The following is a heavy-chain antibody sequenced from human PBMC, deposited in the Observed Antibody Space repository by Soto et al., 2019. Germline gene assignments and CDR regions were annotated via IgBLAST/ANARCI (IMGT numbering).Heavy chain of an antibody. V-gene: IGHV1-2*02. J-gene: IGHJ4*02. CDR2: INPNSAGT. CDR3: ARPPPTRYCSSTSCYPPPLGY. D-gene: IGHD2-2*01. CDR1: GYTFTGYY. Sequence: ASVKVSCKASGYTFTGYYMHWVRQAPGQGLEWMGWINPNSAGTNYAQKFQGRVTMTRDTSISTAYMELSRLRSDDTAVYYCARPPPTRYCSSTSCYPPPLGYWGQGTLVTVSS.